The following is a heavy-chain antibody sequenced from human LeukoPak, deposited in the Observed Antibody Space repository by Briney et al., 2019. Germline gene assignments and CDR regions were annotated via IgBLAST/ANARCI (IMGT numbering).Heavy chain of an antibody. J-gene: IGHJ4*02. CDR1: GFTFSSYA. CDR3: TKGRTTTVRFLIDF. CDR2: ISGSGGST. Sequence: GGSLRLSCAASGFTFSSYAMSWVRQAPGKGLEWVSTISGSGGSTYYADSVMGRFTISRDNSNNTLFLQMTSLRAEDTAIYYCTKGRTTTVRFLIDFWGQGTLVTVSS. V-gene: IGHV3-23*01. D-gene: IGHD4-17*01.